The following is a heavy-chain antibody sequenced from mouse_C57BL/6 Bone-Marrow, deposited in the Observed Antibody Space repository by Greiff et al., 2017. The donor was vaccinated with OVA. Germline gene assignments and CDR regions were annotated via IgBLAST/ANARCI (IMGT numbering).Heavy chain of an antibody. CDR1: GFTFSDFY. CDR3: ARLDAMDY. CDR2: ICNGGGST. V-gene: IGHV5-12*01. J-gene: IGHJ4*01. Sequence: EVKLVESGGGLVQPGGSLKLSCAASGFTFSDFYMYWIRQTPEKRLEWVAYICNGGGSTYYPDTVKGRFTISRDNAKNTLYLQMSRLKSDDTTMYYCARLDAMDYWGQGTSVTGSS.